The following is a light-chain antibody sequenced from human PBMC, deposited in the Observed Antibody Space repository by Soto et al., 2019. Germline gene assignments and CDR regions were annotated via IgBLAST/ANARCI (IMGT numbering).Light chain of an antibody. CDR2: VNSDGSH. CDR1: SGHSSYA. CDR3: QTWGTGPWV. J-gene: IGLJ3*02. V-gene: IGLV4-69*01. Sequence: QPVLTQSPSASASLGASVKLTCTLSSGHSSYAIAWHQQQPEKGPRYLMKVNSDGSHSKGDGIPDRFSGSNSGAERYLTISRLQSEDEADYYCQTWGTGPWVFGGGTKLTVL.